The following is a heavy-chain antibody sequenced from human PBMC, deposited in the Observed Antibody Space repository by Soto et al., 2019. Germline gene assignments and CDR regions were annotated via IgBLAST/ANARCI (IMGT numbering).Heavy chain of an antibody. CDR3: ARDFLATVPYYYYGMDV. CDR1: GGSISSGGYY. V-gene: IGHV4-31*03. Sequence: SETLSLTCTVSGGSISSGGYYWSWIRQHPGKGLEWIGYIYYSGSTYYNPSLKSRVTISVDTSKNQFSLKLSSVTAADTAVYYCARDFLATVPYYYYGMDVWGQGTTVTVSS. CDR2: IYYSGST. J-gene: IGHJ6*02. D-gene: IGHD4-17*01.